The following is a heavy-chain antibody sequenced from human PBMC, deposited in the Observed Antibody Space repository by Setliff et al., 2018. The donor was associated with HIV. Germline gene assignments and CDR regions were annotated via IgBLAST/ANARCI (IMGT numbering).Heavy chain of an antibody. CDR3: ARESRNDFWSGYYRTFDI. D-gene: IGHD3-3*01. J-gene: IGHJ3*02. CDR2: IYYSGST. Sequence: PSETLSLTCTVSGGSISSGGYYWSWIRQHPGKGLEWIGYIYYSGSTYYNPSLKSRVTISVDTSKNQFSLKLSSVTAADTAMYFCARESRNDFWSGYYRTFDIWGQGTMVTDSS. CDR1: GGSISSGGYY. V-gene: IGHV4-31*03.